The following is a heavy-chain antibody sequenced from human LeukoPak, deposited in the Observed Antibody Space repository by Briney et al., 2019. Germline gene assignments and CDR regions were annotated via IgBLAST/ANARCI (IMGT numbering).Heavy chain of an antibody. J-gene: IGHJ4*02. CDR3: TRNTVTVHFDY. D-gene: IGHD4-17*01. CDR2: IRSKAFGGTP. V-gene: IGHV3-49*03. Sequence: GGSLRLSXSASGFTFDDYAVSWFRQAPGKGLEWVGFIRSKAFGGTPEYAASVRGRFTISRDDSKSIAYPQMNSLKTEDTAVYYCTRNTVTVHFDYWSQGTLVTVSS. CDR1: GFTFDDYA.